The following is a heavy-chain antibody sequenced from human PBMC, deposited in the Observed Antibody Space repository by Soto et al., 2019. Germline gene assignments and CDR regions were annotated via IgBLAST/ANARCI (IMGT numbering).Heavy chain of an antibody. Sequence: PGGSLRLSCAASGFTFSSYSMNWVRQAPGKGLEWVSYISSSSSTIYYADSVKGRFTISRDNAKNSLYLQMNSLRAEDTAVYYCARDAYDSSGYYRNFDDWGQGTRVTVAS. J-gene: IGHJ4*02. V-gene: IGHV3-48*01. CDR2: ISSSSSTI. D-gene: IGHD3-22*01. CDR3: ARDAYDSSGYYRNFDD. CDR1: GFTFSSYS.